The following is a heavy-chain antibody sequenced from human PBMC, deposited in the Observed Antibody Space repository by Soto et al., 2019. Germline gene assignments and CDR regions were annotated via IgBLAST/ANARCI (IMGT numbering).Heavy chain of an antibody. V-gene: IGHV1-8*01. D-gene: IGHD2-15*01. J-gene: IGHJ4*02. CDR2: MNPHSGNT. CDR3: ARVSSGGTYYFDY. CDR1: GYTFTSYD. Sequence: QVQLVQSGAEVKKPGASVKVSCKASGYTFTSYDINWVRQATGQGLEWMGWMNPHSGNTGFAQKFQGRLTMTRDTSKSTAYMEVSSLRSEDTPIYYCARVSSGGTYYFDYWGQGTLVTVSS.